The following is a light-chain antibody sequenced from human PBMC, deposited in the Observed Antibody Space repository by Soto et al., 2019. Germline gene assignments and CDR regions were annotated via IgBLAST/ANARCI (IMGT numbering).Light chain of an antibody. V-gene: IGLV2-8*01. J-gene: IGLJ1*01. CDR2: EVT. CDR1: SGDIGGYDY. CDR3: SSYEGSNNPYV. Sequence: QSALTQPPSASGSPGQSVTISCTGTSGDIGGYDYVSWYQQHPGKAPKLMIYEVTKRPLGVPDRFSGSKSGNTASLTVSGLQAEDEADYYCSSYEGSNNPYVFGTATKVTVL.